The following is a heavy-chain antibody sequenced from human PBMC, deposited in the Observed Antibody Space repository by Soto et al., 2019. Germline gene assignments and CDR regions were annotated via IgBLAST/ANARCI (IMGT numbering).Heavy chain of an antibody. D-gene: IGHD3-3*01. CDR3: AREVTIFGVVLSWYFDY. CDR1: GFTFSSYS. V-gene: IGHV3-48*01. J-gene: IGHJ4*02. CDR2: ISSSSSTI. Sequence: GGSLRLSCAASGFTFSSYSMNWVRQAPGKGLEWVSYISSSSSTIYYADSVKGRFTISRDNAKNSLYLQMNSLRAEDTAVYYCAREVTIFGVVLSWYFDYWGQGTLVTVSS.